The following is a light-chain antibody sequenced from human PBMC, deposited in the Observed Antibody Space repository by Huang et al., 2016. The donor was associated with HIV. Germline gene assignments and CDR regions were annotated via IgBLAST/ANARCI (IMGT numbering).Light chain of an antibody. J-gene: IGKJ1*01. V-gene: IGKV3-15*01. CDR2: GAS. CDR1: QSVSSN. CDR3: QQYDNWPPT. Sequence: EIVMTQSPATLSVSPGERATLSCRASQSVSSNLVWYQQEPGQAPRLLIYGASPRATGIPARFSDSGSGTEFTLTISSLQSEDFAVYYCQQYDNWPPTLGQGTKVDIK.